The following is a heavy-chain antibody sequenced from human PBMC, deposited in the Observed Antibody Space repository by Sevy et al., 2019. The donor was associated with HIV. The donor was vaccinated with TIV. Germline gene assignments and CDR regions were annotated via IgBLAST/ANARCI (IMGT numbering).Heavy chain of an antibody. V-gene: IGHV4-61*02. Sequence: SETLSLTCTVSGGSISSGSYYWSWIRQPAGKGLEWIGRIYTTGSTSYNPSLKSRVTISVDTSKNQFSLKLSSVTAADTAVYYCAREGSTWAGWFDPWGQGTLVTVSS. CDR3: AREGSTWAGWFDP. J-gene: IGHJ5*02. CDR1: GGSISSGSYY. CDR2: IYTTGST. D-gene: IGHD6-13*01.